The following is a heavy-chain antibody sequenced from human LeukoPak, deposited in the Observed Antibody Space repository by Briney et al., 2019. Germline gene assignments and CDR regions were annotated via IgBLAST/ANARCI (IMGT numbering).Heavy chain of an antibody. Sequence: GGSLRLSCAASGFTFSNAWMSWVRQAPGKGLEWVSAISGSGGSTYYADSVKGRFTISRDNSKNTLYLQMNSLRAEDTAVYYCAKGRLGELSLNWFDPWGQGTLVTVSS. CDR3: AKGRLGELSLNWFDP. V-gene: IGHV3-23*01. J-gene: IGHJ5*02. CDR2: ISGSGGST. CDR1: GFTFSNAW. D-gene: IGHD3-16*02.